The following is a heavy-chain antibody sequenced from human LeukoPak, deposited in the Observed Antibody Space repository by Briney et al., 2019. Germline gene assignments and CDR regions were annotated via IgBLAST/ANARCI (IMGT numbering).Heavy chain of an antibody. Sequence: TGGSLRLSCAASGFTFSSYWMSWVRQAPGKGLEWVANIKQDGSEKYYVDSVKGRFTISRDNAKNSLYLQMNSLRAEDSAVYYCARYCTFRTCSGTKFDSWGQGTLVTVSS. CDR3: ARYCTFRTCSGTKFDS. CDR1: GFTFSSYW. V-gene: IGHV3-7*01. J-gene: IGHJ4*02. D-gene: IGHD1-1*01. CDR2: IKQDGSEK.